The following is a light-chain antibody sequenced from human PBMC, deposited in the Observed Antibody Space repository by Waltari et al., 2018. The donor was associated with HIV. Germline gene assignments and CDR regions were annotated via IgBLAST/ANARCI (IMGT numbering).Light chain of an antibody. J-gene: IGKJ4*01. V-gene: IGKV3-11*01. CDR2: DAS. CDR1: QSISNY. CDR3: QQLFNGPLT. Sequence: ILLTPSPATLSLSPGGRATLSCTASQSISNYLAWYQQIPGQAPRLLIFDASNRATDIPARFSGSGSGTNFTLTISGLESEDFAFYYCQQLFNGPLTFGGGTKVEIK.